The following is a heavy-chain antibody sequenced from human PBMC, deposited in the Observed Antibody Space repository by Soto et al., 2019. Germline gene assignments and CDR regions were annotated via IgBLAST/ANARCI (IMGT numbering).Heavy chain of an antibody. J-gene: IGHJ6*02. D-gene: IGHD2-21*01. V-gene: IGHV1-69*06. CDR1: GGTFSKYS. Sequence: QVRLVQSGAEVKKPGSSVKVSCKVSGGTFSKYSLSWVRQTPGQGLEWMGGITPFVDTSNYAQRFLGRVTITADNSTNTAFLEGRALKSEDTALYFCASTSNFNGGSCYSRHYYGMDVWGQGTTVTVSS. CDR2: ITPFVDTS. CDR3: ASTSNFNGGSCYSRHYYGMDV.